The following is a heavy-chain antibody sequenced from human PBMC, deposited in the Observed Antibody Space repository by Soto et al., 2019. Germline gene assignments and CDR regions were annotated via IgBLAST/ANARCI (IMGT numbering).Heavy chain of an antibody. CDR1: GGTFSSYA. CDR2: IIPIFGTA. V-gene: IGHV1-69*12. Sequence: QVQLVQSGAEVKKPGSSVKVSCKASGGTFSSYAISWVRQAPGQGLEWMGGIIPIFGTANYAQKFQGRVTITADESTSPAYMELRRLRSEDTAVFYCARVRGDYYYYCGMDGWGQGTTVTVSS. D-gene: IGHD4-17*01. J-gene: IGHJ6*02. CDR3: ARVRGDYYYYCGMDG.